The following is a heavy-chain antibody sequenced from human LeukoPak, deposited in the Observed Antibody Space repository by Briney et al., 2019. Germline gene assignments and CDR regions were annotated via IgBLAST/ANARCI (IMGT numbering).Heavy chain of an antibody. CDR2: ISHDGNDK. V-gene: IGHV3-30*18. D-gene: IGHD3-22*01. J-gene: IGHJ4*02. CDR3: AKVGIGYYYPFDY. CDR1: RFSFSSNV. Sequence: PGGSLRLSCAASRFSFSSNVMHWVRQAPGKGLEWVAQISHDGNDKYYADSVKGRFTISRDNSKNTLFLQLDSLRAEDTAVYFCAKVGIGYYYPFDYWGQGTLVTVSS.